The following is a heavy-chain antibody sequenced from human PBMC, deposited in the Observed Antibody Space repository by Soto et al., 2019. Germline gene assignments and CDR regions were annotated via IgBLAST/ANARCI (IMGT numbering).Heavy chain of an antibody. J-gene: IGHJ6*03. V-gene: IGHV4-34*01. Sequence: SETLSLTCAVYGGSFSGYYWSWIRQPPGKGLEWIGEINHSGSTNYNPSLKSRVTISVDTSKNQFSLKLSSVTAADTAVYYCARGLSYGSGFYYYYYYMDVWGKGTTVTVSS. CDR3: ARGLSYGSGFYYYYYYMDV. CDR2: INHSGST. CDR1: GGSFSGYY. D-gene: IGHD3-10*01.